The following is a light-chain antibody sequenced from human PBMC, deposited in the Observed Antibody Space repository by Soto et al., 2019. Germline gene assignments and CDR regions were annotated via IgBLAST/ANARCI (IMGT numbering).Light chain of an antibody. CDR3: SSYTDSSNYV. J-gene: IGLJ1*01. CDR1: SSDLAIYNY. Sequence: SVLTQPASVSGSPGQSITISCTGTSSDLAIYNYVSWYQQQPGKAPKLMIYQVTNRPSGVSNRLSGSRSGNTASLTISGLQAEDEADYYCSSYTDSSNYVFGTGTKVTVL. CDR2: QVT. V-gene: IGLV2-14*01.